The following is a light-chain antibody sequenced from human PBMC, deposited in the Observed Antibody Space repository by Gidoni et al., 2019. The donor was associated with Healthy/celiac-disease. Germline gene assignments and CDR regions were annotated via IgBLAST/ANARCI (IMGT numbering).Light chain of an antibody. CDR2: DAS. CDR1: QGISSA. J-gene: IGKJ4*01. CDR3: QQFNSYLRT. Sequence: AIQLTQSPSSLSASVGDRVTITCRASQGISSAFSWYQQKPGKDPKLLLYDASRLESGGPSRFRGSGAGTEITLTIRRLQTEDLAKYYCQQFNSYLRTFGGGTKVEIK. V-gene: IGKV1-13*02.